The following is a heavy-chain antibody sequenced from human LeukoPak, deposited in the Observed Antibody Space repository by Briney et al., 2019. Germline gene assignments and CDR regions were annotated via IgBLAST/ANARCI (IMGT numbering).Heavy chain of an antibody. Sequence: ASVRDSCMASRYTFTVYLMHCVRQAPGQGLGWMGWINPKRGGTNYAQKLQGRVTMTRDTSISTGYMELSRLRSDDTDVYYCERMYYYDSRGYLNWGQGTLVTVSS. V-gene: IGHV1-2*02. CDR3: ERMYYYDSRGYLN. CDR2: INPKRGGT. J-gene: IGHJ4*02. D-gene: IGHD3-22*01. CDR1: RYTFTVYL.